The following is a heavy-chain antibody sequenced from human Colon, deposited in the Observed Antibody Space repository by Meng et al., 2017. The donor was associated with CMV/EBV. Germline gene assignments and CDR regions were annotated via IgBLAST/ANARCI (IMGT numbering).Heavy chain of an antibody. Sequence: SGFPFSNYYMTWIRLAPGKGLEWIAYISGDGSDLFYGDSVRGRFTISRDNAKNSLYLQINGLRVEDTAVYYCVRDILRVGITYYFDYWGQGTLVTVSS. V-gene: IGHV3-11*04. CDR1: GFPFSNYY. CDR2: ISGDGSDL. J-gene: IGHJ4*02. D-gene: IGHD1-26*01. CDR3: VRDILRVGITYYFDY.